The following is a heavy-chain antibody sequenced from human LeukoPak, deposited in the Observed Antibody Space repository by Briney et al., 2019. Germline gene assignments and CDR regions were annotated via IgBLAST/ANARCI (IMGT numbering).Heavy chain of an antibody. CDR2: ISWNSGSI. D-gene: IGHD6-13*01. V-gene: IGHV3-9*03. Sequence: GGSLRLSCAASGFTFDDYAMHWVRQAPGKGLEWVSGISWNSGSIGYADSVKGRFTISRDNAKNSLYLQMNSLRAEDMALYYCAKDVTPGIAAAGTYYYYYMDVWGKGTTVTVSS. J-gene: IGHJ6*03. CDR3: AKDVTPGIAAAGTYYYYYMDV. CDR1: GFTFDDYA.